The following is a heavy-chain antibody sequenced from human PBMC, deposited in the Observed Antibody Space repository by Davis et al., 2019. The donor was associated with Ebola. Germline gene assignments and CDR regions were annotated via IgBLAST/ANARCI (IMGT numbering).Heavy chain of an antibody. J-gene: IGHJ5*02. D-gene: IGHD3-22*01. CDR3: AREDYKYYYDSSGYQTGRWFDP. Sequence: ASVKVSCKASGYTFTAFFIHWVRQSPGQGLEWMGRINPKTGATKYLQKFQGRVTMTGDSSIDTAYMELGSLRSDDTAVYYCAREDYKYYYDSSGYQTGRWFDPWGQGTLVTVSS. V-gene: IGHV1-2*06. CDR2: INPKTGAT. CDR1: GYTFTAFF.